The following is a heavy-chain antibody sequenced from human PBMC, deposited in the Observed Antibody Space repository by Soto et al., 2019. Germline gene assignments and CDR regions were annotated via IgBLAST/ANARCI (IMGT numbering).Heavy chain of an antibody. CDR3: AEWARYCSGADCRA. CDR2: ISGSGTIT. D-gene: IGHD2-15*01. V-gene: IGHV3-23*01. CDR1: GFPFSSRA. Sequence: EVQLLESGGGLVQPGGSLRLSCAASGFPFSSRAMSWVRQAPGKGLEWVSAISGSGTITYYADSVKGRFTISRDTSKNTLYRQMNRLRADDTAVYYCAEWARYCSGADCRAWGQGTLVTVSS. J-gene: IGHJ5*02.